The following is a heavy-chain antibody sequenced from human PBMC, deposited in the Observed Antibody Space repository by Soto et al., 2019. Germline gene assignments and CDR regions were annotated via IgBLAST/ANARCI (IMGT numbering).Heavy chain of an antibody. D-gene: IGHD3-16*01. Sequence: GGSLRLSCVASGFSFSTYWMSWVRQVPGTGLEWVANIKADGSETHYVDSVRGRFTISRDNAKTPLYLQVNSLRAEDTAVYYCAKGGHIDFCGQGTLVTVSS. J-gene: IGHJ4*02. CDR1: GFSFSTYW. CDR3: AKGGHIDF. CDR2: IKADGSET. V-gene: IGHV3-7*03.